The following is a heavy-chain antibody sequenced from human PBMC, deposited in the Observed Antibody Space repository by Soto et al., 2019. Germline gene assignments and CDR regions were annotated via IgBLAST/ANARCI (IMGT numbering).Heavy chain of an antibody. D-gene: IGHD3-10*01. CDR2: IYYSGST. J-gene: IGHJ4*02. CDR1: GGSISRYY. Sequence: AETLSLTCTVSGGSISRYYWSWIRQPPGKGLEWIGYIYYSGSTNYNPSLKSRVTISVDTSKNQFSLKLSSVTAADTAVYYCARLFRRGYFDYWGQGTLVTVSS. CDR3: ARLFRRGYFDY. V-gene: IGHV4-59*08.